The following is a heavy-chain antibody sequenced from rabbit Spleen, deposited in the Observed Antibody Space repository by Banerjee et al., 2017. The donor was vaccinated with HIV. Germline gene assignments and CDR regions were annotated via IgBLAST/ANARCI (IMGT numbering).Heavy chain of an antibody. CDR1: GVSFSGDSY. J-gene: IGHJ6*01. D-gene: IGHD8-1*01. CDR2: IDTGSSGAT. CDR3: ARDAGTSFSTYGMDL. Sequence: QSLEESGGDLVKPGASLTLTCIASGVSFSGDSYMCWVRQAPGKGLEWIVCIDTGSSGATYSATWAKGRFTISKTSSTTVTLQMTSLTVADTATYFCARDAGTSFSTYGMDLWGQGTLVTVS. V-gene: IGHV1S40*01.